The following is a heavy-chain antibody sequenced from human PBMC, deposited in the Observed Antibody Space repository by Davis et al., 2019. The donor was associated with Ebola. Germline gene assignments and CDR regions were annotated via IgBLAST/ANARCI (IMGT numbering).Heavy chain of an antibody. CDR3: ARGASGVYYYGSGSYFAMDV. J-gene: IGHJ6*02. V-gene: IGHV4-34*01. CDR1: GGSFSGYY. D-gene: IGHD3-10*01. Sequence: MPGGSLRLSCAVYGGSFSGYYWSWIRQPPGKGLEWIGEINHSGSTNYNPSLKSRVTISVGTSKNQFSLKLSSVTAADTAVYYCARGASGVYYYGSGSYFAMDVWGQGTTVTVSS. CDR2: INHSGST.